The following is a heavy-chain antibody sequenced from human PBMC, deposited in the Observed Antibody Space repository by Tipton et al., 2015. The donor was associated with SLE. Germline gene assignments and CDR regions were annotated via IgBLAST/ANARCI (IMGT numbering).Heavy chain of an antibody. D-gene: IGHD6-13*01. CDR2: ISSSSSYI. CDR3: ARARVSEGYFQH. CDR1: GFTVSSNY. Sequence: QLVQSGGGLVQPGGSLRLSCAASGFTVSSNYMSWVRQAPGKGLEWVSSISSSSSYIYYADSVKGRFTISRDNAKNSLYLQMNSLRAEDTAVYYCARARVSEGYFQHWGQGTLVTVSS. V-gene: IGHV3-21*03. J-gene: IGHJ1*01.